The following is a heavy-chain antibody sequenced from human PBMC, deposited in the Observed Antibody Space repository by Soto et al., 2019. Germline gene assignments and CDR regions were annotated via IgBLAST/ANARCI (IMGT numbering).Heavy chain of an antibody. CDR3: VRDGTKTLRDWFDP. D-gene: IGHD1-1*01. V-gene: IGHV4-4*07. J-gene: IGHJ5*02. Sequence: PSETLSLPCTVSGASISGFYWSWIRKSAGKGLEWIGRIYATGTSDYNPSLKSRVMMSVDTAKKQFSLKLRLVTAADTAVYYCVRDGTKTLRDWFDPWGQGISVTVSS. CDR2: IYATGTS. CDR1: GASISGFY.